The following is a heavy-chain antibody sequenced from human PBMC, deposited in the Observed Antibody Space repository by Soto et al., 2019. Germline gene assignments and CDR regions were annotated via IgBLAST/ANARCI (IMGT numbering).Heavy chain of an antibody. CDR2: ISTDNGNT. D-gene: IGHD3-3*01. J-gene: IGHJ6*02. CDR1: GYTFTSSG. Sequence: GASVKVSCKASGYTFTSSGISWVRQAPGQGLEWLGWISTDNGNTNYAQHLQGRVSLTTDTSTSTAYMDLRSLGSDDTAVYYCARDQGITTFGVYSMYYYGMDVWGQGTTVTVSS. CDR3: ARDQGITTFGVYSMYYYGMDV. V-gene: IGHV1-18*01.